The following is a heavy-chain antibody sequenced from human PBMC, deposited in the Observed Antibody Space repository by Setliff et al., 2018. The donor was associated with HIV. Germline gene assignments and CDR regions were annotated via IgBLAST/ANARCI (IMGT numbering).Heavy chain of an antibody. Sequence: PSETLSLTCAVYGGSFSGYYWNWIRQSPGKGLEWIGEITHSGSTNYNPSLKSRVTISIDTSKNQFSLKVNSVTAADTAVYYCARGLRGYSYGYFGRVVGEDYWGQGTLVTVSS. J-gene: IGHJ4*02. CDR2: ITHSGST. D-gene: IGHD5-18*01. CDR1: GGSFSGYY. V-gene: IGHV4-34*01. CDR3: ARGLRGYSYGYFGRVVGEDY.